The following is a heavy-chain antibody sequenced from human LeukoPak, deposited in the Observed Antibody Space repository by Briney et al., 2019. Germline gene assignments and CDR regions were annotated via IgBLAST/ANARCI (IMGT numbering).Heavy chain of an antibody. D-gene: IGHD3-10*01. J-gene: IGHJ4*02. CDR2: MKKDGSET. V-gene: IGHV3-7*01. CDR1: GFTFSSYA. Sequence: GGSLRLSCAASGFTFSSYAMSWVRQAPGKGLQWVANMKKDGSETNYVDSVKGRFTISRDNAKNSLYLQMNSLRAEDTAVYYCGRHRSGSGTYFIDYWGQGTLVSVSS. CDR3: GRHRSGSGTYFIDY.